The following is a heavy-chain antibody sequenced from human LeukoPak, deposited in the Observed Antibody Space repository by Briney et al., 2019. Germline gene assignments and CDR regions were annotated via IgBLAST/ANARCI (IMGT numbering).Heavy chain of an antibody. D-gene: IGHD3-10*01. Sequence: PSETLSLTCSVSGGSVSTYSWGRIRHSPGTVLVWIGRISYSGTTYYNPSLKSRVTISVDTSKSQFSLKLNSVTAADTAVFYCAANSADYNTLGSSYKVWGQGTLVTVSS. CDR3: AANSADYNTLGSSYKV. V-gene: IGHV4-59*05. J-gene: IGHJ4*02. CDR2: ISYSGTT. CDR1: GGSVSTYS.